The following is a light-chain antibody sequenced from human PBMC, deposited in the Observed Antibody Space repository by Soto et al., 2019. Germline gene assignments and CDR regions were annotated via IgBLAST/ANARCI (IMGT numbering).Light chain of an antibody. V-gene: IGKV2-30*01. CDR2: RVS. J-gene: IGKJ1*01. Sequence: DVVMTQSPLSLPVTLGQPASISCGTSQGLVSSYGNTYANRFQQRPGQSPMRLTYRVSTRDSGVPDRFSGSGSGTDFTLKISSVEAEDVGVYYCMQGTHWPRTFGQGTKV. CDR1: QGLVSSYGNTY. CDR3: MQGTHWPRT.